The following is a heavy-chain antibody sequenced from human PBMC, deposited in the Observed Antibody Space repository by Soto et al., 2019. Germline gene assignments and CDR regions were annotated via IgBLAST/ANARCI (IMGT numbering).Heavy chain of an antibody. V-gene: IGHV3-30*18. CDR2: ISYDGTIQ. CDR3: AKEDAVGATYYFDF. J-gene: IGHJ4*02. CDR1: GFTFRTYG. Sequence: GGSLRLSCAASGFTFRTYGMHWVRQAPGKGLEWVAVISYDGTIQYYGDSVKGRFTISRDNSKNTLYLQMSNLRAEDTAVYYCAKEDAVGATYYFDFWGQGTQVTVSS. D-gene: IGHD1-26*01.